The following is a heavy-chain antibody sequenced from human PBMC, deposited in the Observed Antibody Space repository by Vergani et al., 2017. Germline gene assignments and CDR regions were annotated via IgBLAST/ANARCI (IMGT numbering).Heavy chain of an antibody. V-gene: IGHV3-30*02. CDR1: GFTFNRYG. CDR2: VLFDGSNE. CDR3: ARDLAYCHEGSCAL. D-gene: IGHD2-15*01. J-gene: IGHJ4*02. Sequence: QVQLVQSGGGVVQPGGSLRLSCVASGFTFNRYGMQWVRQAPGKGLEWVAYVLFDGSNEYYADSVNGRFIVSRDNSNDALYLQMNSLRTDDTAVYYCARDLAYCHEGSCALWGQGSVVTVSS.